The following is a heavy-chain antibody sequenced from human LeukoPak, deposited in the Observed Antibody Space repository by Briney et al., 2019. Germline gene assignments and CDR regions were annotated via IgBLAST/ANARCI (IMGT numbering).Heavy chain of an antibody. J-gene: IGHJ4*02. CDR1: GFTFSSYW. CDR2: IKQDGSEK. CDR3: ARDSRITIFGVVTKRYYFDY. D-gene: IGHD3-3*01. V-gene: IGHV3-7*01. Sequence: GGSLRLSCAASGFTFSSYWMSWVRQAPGKGLEWVANIKQDGSEKYYVDSVKGRFTISRDNAKNSLYLQMNSLRAEDTAVYYCARDSRITIFGVVTKRYYFDYWGQGTLVTVSS.